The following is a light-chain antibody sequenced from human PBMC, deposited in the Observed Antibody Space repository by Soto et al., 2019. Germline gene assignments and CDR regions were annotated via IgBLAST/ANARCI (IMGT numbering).Light chain of an antibody. J-gene: IGKJ4*01. CDR1: QNVNSN. CDR2: GAS. Sequence: IVMSQSPASLSVSPAQRATLSCRASQNVNSNLAWYQQKPGQAPRFLIYGASNRATGIPDRFSGSGSGTDFTLTISRLEPEDFAVYYCQQRSNWPPLFGGGTKVDIK. CDR3: QQRSNWPPL. V-gene: IGKV3-11*01.